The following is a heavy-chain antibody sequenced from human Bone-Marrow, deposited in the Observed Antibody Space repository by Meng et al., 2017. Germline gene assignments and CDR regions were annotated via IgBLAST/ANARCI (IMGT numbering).Heavy chain of an antibody. J-gene: IGHJ6*02. Sequence: ETLSLTCAASGFTFSSYSMNWVRQAPGKGLEWVSSISSSSSYIYYADSVKGRFTISRDNAKNSLYLQMNSLRAEDTAVYYCARDQGSYYDRYYGMDVWGQGTTVTVSS. D-gene: IGHD3-10*01. V-gene: IGHV3-21*01. CDR1: GFTFSSYS. CDR2: ISSSSSYI. CDR3: ARDQGSYYDRYYGMDV.